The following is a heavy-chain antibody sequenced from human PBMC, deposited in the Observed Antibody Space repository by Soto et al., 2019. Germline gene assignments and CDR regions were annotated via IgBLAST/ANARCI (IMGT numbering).Heavy chain of an antibody. V-gene: IGHV4-39*01. CDR2: IYSSENT. J-gene: IGHJ6*02. D-gene: IGHD2-2*01. CDR1: GGSVSSNSYS. Sequence: QLQLQESGPGLVKPSETLSLTCTVSGGSVSSNSYSWGWIRQSPGKGLEWIGTIYSSENTYYNPSLLSRVTISVDTSKNEFSLRLRSVTAEDTAVYYCARLNVYCVSTNCHGYYGMDVWGQGTTVTVSS. CDR3: ARLNVYCVSTNCHGYYGMDV.